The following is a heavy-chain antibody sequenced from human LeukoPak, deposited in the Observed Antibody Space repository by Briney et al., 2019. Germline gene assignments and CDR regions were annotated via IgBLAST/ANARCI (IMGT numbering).Heavy chain of an antibody. D-gene: IGHD3-22*01. CDR3: ARGGGVTYYHSTGYLWYFDY. Sequence: SETLSLTCTVSGGSIGSHYWSWIRQPPGKGLEWIGYIYYSGSTKFNPSLKSRVTISVDTSKNQFSLKLSSVTAADTAVYYCARGGGVTYYHSTGYLWYFDYWGQGTLVTVSS. J-gene: IGHJ4*02. CDR1: GGSIGSHY. V-gene: IGHV4-59*11. CDR2: IYYSGST.